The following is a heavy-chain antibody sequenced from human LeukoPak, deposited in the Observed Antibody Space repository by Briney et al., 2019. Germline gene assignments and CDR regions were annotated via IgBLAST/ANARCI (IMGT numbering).Heavy chain of an antibody. CDR2: INPNSGGT. J-gene: IGHJ4*02. D-gene: IGHD1-26*01. CDR1: GYTFTSYY. V-gene: IGHV1-2*02. Sequence: GASVKVSCKASGYTFTSYYMHWVRQAPGQGLEWMGWINPNSGGTNYAQKFQGRVTMTRDTSISTAYMELSRLRSDDTAVYYCARDIISGSYYTDYWGQGTLVTVSS. CDR3: ARDIISGSYYTDY.